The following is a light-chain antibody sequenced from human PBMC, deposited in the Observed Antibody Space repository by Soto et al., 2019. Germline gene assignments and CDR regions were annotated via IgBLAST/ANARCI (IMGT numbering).Light chain of an antibody. Sequence: DILMTQSPSTLSAPVGDRVTITCRASQSISTWLAWYQQKPGKAPKLLIYAASSLQSGVPSRFSGSGSGTEFTLTISSLQPEDFATYYCLQDYNYPRTFGQGTKVDIK. CDR2: AAS. CDR3: LQDYNYPRT. V-gene: IGKV1-5*01. J-gene: IGKJ1*01. CDR1: QSISTW.